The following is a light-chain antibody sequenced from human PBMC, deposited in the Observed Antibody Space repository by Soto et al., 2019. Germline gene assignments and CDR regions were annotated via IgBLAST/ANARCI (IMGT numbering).Light chain of an antibody. CDR2: GAS. V-gene: IGKV3-20*01. J-gene: IGKJ1*01. Sequence: EIVLTQSPGTLSLSPGERATLSCRVSQSVSSSYLAWYQQKPGQAPRLRIYGASSRATGIPDRFGGSGSGTDFSLNISTLEPDDFAVYYCQLYGSSLWTFGQGTRVEIK. CDR1: QSVSSSY. CDR3: QLYGSSLWT.